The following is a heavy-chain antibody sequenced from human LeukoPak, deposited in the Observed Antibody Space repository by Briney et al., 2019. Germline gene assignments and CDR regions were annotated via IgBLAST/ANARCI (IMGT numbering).Heavy chain of an antibody. CDR3: ARDTGIVVVHRPGYFDY. CDR2: ISSGGTTI. J-gene: IGHJ4*02. CDR1: GFTFSDYY. D-gene: IGHD3-22*01. Sequence: GGSLRLSCAASGFTFSDYYMSWIRQAPGKGLEWISYISSGGTTIYYADSVKGRFTISRDIAQNSLYLLMNSLRAEDTAVYYCARDTGIVVVHRPGYFDYWGQGTLVTVSS. V-gene: IGHV3-11*01.